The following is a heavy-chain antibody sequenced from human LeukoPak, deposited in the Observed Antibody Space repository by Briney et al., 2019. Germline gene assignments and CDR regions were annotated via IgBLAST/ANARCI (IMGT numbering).Heavy chain of an antibody. D-gene: IGHD1-26*01. Sequence: PSETLSLTCTVSGGSISSYYWSWIRQPAGKGLEWIGRIYTGGSTNYNASLKSRVSMSVDTSKNQLSLKLSSVTAADTAVFYCARENSGSYREFDYWGQGTLVTVSS. V-gene: IGHV4-4*07. CDR1: GGSISSYY. J-gene: IGHJ4*02. CDR2: IYTGGST. CDR3: ARENSGSYREFDY.